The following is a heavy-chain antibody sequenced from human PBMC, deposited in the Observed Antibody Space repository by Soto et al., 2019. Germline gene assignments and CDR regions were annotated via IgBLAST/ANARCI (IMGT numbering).Heavy chain of an antibody. D-gene: IGHD3-10*01. J-gene: IGHJ4*02. CDR1: GFTFSSSY. CDR2: FSGSGTTI. CDR3: ASDPYYYSSAY. Sequence: GGSLRLSCAASGFTFSSSYMTWIRQPPGKGLEWLSYFSGSGTTIHYADSVKGRFIVSRDNARNSLYLQMNSLRAEDTAFYYCASDPYYYSSAYWGQGILVTVSS. V-gene: IGHV3-11*01.